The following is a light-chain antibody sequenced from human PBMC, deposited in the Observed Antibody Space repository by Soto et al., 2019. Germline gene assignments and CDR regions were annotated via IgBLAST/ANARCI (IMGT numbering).Light chain of an antibody. J-gene: IGKJ2*01. Sequence: EIVLTQSPGTLSLSPGERATLSCRASQSVSSSYLAWYQQKPGQAPRLLIYGASSRATGIPDRFSGSGSGTDFTLTISRLEPEDLAVYYCQQYGSAPPHTVGQGTKLEIK. CDR2: GAS. V-gene: IGKV3-20*01. CDR3: QQYGSAPPHT. CDR1: QSVSSSY.